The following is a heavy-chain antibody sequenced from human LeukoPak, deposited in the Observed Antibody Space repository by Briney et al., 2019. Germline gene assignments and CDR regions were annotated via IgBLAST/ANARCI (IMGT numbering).Heavy chain of an antibody. CDR2: INHSGST. J-gene: IGHJ4*02. Sequence: SETLSLTCAVYGGSFSGYYWSWIRQPPGKGLEWIGEINHSGSTNYNPSLKSQVTISVDTSKNQFSLKLSSVTAADTAVYYCARADYGLKYYLDYWGQGTLVAVSS. CDR1: GGSFSGYY. D-gene: IGHD4-17*01. CDR3: ARADYGLKYYLDY. V-gene: IGHV4-34*01.